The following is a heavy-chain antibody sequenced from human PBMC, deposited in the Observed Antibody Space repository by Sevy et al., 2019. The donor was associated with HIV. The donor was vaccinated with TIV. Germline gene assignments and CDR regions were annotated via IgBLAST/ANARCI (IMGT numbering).Heavy chain of an antibody. CDR3: ARGNRRFLEWLLLTY. CDR2: INPNSGGT. J-gene: IGHJ4*02. CDR1: GYTFTGYY. V-gene: IGHV1-2*02. Sequence: ASVKVSCKASGYTFTGYYMHWVRQAPGQGLEWMGWINPNSGGTNYAQTFQGRVTMTRDTSISTAYMELSRLRSDDTAVYYCARGNRRFLEWLLLTYWGQGTLVTVSS. D-gene: IGHD3-3*01.